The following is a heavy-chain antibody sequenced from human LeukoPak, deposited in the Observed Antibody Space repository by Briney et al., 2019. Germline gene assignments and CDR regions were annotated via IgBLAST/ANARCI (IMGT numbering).Heavy chain of an antibody. Sequence: GGSLRLSCAASGFTFSSYGMHWVRQAPGKGLEWVAVISYDGSNKYYADSVKGRFTISRDNSKNTLYLQMNSLRAEDTAVYYCARDKGYGSGSYSDYWGQGTLVTVSS. CDR1: GFTFSSYG. CDR3: ARDKGYGSGSYSDY. J-gene: IGHJ4*02. D-gene: IGHD3-10*01. V-gene: IGHV3-30*03. CDR2: ISYDGSNK.